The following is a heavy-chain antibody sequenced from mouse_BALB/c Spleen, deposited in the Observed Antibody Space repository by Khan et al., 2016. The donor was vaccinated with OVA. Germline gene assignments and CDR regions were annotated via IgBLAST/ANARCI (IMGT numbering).Heavy chain of an antibody. V-gene: IGHV1S81*02. D-gene: IGHD1-1*02. CDR1: GYTFTSYY. Sequence: QVHVKQSGAELVKPGASVRLSCKASGYTFTSYYLYWVKQRPGQGLEWIGDINPSNGGTNFNEKFTTKAILTVDKSSRTAYMQLSSLTSEDSAVYYCTRAVYGAIAYWGQGTLVTVSA. J-gene: IGHJ3*01. CDR2: INPSNGGT. CDR3: TRAVYGAIAY.